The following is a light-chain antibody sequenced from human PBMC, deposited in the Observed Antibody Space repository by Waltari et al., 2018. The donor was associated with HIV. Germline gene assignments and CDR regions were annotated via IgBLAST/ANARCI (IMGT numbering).Light chain of an antibody. CDR1: QSLLHSDGKTY. CDR3: MQSIQLPLT. Sequence: IVLTQSPLSLPVTPGQPASISCKSSQSLLHSDGKTYLYWYLQRPGQPPQLLINEVSNGFSRVPDRFSGGGSGTEFSWSISRVEAGDVGTYYCMQSIQLPLTFGGGTKVEIK. CDR2: EVS. J-gene: IGKJ4*01. V-gene: IGKV2D-29*01.